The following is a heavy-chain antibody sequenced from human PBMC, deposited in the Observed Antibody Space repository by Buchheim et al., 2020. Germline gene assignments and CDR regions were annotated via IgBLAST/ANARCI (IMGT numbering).Heavy chain of an antibody. J-gene: IGHJ4*02. CDR1: GFTFSTYS. CDR3: ARGHSFDRSGYWGFDY. D-gene: IGHD3-22*01. CDR2: SSSTSSRI. Sequence: EVQLVESGGGLVQPGGSLRLSCAASGFTFSTYSMNWVRQAPGKGLEWISYSSSTSSRIYYAASVKGRFTISRANAENSLYLQMSGLRDEDTAVYYCARGHSFDRSGYWGFDYWGQGTL. V-gene: IGHV3-48*02.